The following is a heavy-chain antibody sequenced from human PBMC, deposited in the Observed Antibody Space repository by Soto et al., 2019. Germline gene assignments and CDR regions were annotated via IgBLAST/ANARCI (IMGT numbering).Heavy chain of an antibody. J-gene: IGHJ4*02. CDR2: IYNSGST. CDR1: GDSVDVGGYF. CDR3: ARGKGGLHYYFDS. D-gene: IGHD3-10*01. Sequence: QVQLQEAGPGLVKPADTLSLSCTVSGDSVDVGGYFWSWIRQSPGGGLEWIGFIYNSGSTNSNPSLRSRITMSMDTSKNAFSLSLNSVTAADSAVYYCARGKGGLHYYFDSWGQGTPVTVSS. V-gene: IGHV4-61*08.